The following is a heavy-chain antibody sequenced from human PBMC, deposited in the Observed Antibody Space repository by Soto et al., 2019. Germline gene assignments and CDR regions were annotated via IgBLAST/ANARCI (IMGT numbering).Heavy chain of an antibody. J-gene: IGHJ4*02. D-gene: IGHD3-22*01. V-gene: IGHV3-74*01. CDR2: INSDGSST. Sequence: HHGGSPRICCAASGFPFCSYWMHWVRQAPGKGLVWVSRINSDGSSTSYADSVKGRFTISRDNAKNTLYLQMNSLRAEDTAVYYCARVPSGYPTDFDYWGQGTLVTVPQ. CDR1: GFPFCSYW. CDR3: ARVPSGYPTDFDY.